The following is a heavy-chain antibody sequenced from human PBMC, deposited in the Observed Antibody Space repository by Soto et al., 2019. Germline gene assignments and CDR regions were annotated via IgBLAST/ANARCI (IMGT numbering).Heavy chain of an antibody. J-gene: IGHJ4*02. V-gene: IGHV3-30*03. CDR3: AILADIVATFDY. Sequence: PGGSLRLSCAASGFTFSSYGMHWVRQAPGKGLEWVAVISYDGSNKYYADSVKGRFTISRDNSKNTLYLQMNSLRAEDTAVYYCAILADIVATFDYWGQGTLVTVSS. D-gene: IGHD5-12*01. CDR1: GFTFSSYG. CDR2: ISYDGSNK.